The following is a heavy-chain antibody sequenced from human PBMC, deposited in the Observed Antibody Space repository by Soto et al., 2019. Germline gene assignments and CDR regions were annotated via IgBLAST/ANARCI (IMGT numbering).Heavy chain of an antibody. Sequence: QVQLQESGPGLVDPLGTLSLTCAVSGTSVSGANWWGWVRQPPGKGLEWIGEIHSSGNTDYNPSLQSRVTISRDMSKSEFSLKLTSVTAADTAVYYCARTGPYSSGNNWGQGPLVTVSS. D-gene: IGHD3-22*01. CDR1: GTSVSGANW. J-gene: IGHJ4*02. CDR3: ARTGPYSSGNN. V-gene: IGHV4-4*02. CDR2: IHSSGNT.